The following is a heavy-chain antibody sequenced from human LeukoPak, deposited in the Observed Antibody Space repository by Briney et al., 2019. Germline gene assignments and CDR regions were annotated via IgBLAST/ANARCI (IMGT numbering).Heavy chain of an antibody. CDR2: ISYDGRNE. Sequence: GRTLRLSCAASGFTFSTYAMHWVRQPPGKGLERVAVISYDGRNEYYTDSVKGRFTISRDNSKNTLNLQMNSLRPEDTAVYYCARGGSSSWYQDYWGQGTLVTVSS. V-gene: IGHV3-30*04. CDR1: GFTFSTYA. J-gene: IGHJ4*02. CDR3: ARGGSSSWYQDY. D-gene: IGHD6-13*01.